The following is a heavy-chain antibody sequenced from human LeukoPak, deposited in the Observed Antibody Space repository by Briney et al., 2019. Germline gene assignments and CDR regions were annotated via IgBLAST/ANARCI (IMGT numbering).Heavy chain of an antibody. CDR1: GVSISSYY. Sequence: AETLSLTCTVSGVSISSYYGSWLRQPAGKGLEWLGRIYTSGSTNYNPSLKSRVTISVDRSKNQLSLNLSSVTAADTAFYYCASLLRKVSHYYDSSGSPQGFDYWGQGTLVTVSP. D-gene: IGHD3-22*01. CDR3: ASLLRKVSHYYDSSGSPQGFDY. V-gene: IGHV4-4*07. CDR2: IYTSGST. J-gene: IGHJ4*02.